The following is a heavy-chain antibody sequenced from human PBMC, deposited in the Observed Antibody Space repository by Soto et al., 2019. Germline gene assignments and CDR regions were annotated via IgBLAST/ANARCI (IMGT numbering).Heavy chain of an antibody. CDR3: ARDPGDYDSSGFFDY. D-gene: IGHD3-22*01. CDR1: RGSITNTDYY. Sequence: PSETLSLTCAVARGSITNTDYYWSWIRQPPGKGLEWIGNIFYGGGTYYNPSLKSRLSLSFDTSKNQFSFRLTSVTAADTAVYYCARDPGDYDSSGFFDYWGQGTLVTVSS. V-gene: IGHV4-30-4*01. CDR2: IFYGGGT. J-gene: IGHJ4*02.